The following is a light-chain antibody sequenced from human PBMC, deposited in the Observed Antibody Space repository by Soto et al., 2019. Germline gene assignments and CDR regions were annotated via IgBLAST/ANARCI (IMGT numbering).Light chain of an antibody. V-gene: IGLV2-14*01. J-gene: IGLJ1*01. CDR1: SSDVGGHNF. CDR3: SSFTTRNSFV. Sequence: QSALTQPASVSGSPGQSITISCTGTSSDVGGHNFVSWYQQRPGKVPKLIIYDVSNRPSGVSHRFSGSKSGNTASLTISGLQVEDEADYYCSSFTTRNSFVLGSGTKLTVL. CDR2: DVS.